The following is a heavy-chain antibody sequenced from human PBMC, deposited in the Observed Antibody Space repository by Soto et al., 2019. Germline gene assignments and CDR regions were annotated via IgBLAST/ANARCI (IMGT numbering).Heavy chain of an antibody. CDR3: ARDTGSRWGSGEVDY. V-gene: IGHV3-33*01. CDR2: LWYDGSNK. CDR1: GFTFSSYG. J-gene: IGHJ4*02. Sequence: QVQLVESGGGVVQPGRSLRLSCAASGFTFSSYGMHWVRQAPGKGLEWGAVLWYDGSNKDYADSVKCRFTISIDNSKNTLYLQMNSLRAEDTAVYYCARDTGSRWGSGEVDYWGQGTLVTVSS. D-gene: IGHD7-27*01.